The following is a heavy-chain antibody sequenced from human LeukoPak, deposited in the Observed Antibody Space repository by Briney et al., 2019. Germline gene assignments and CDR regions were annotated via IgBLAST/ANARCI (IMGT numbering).Heavy chain of an antibody. CDR1: GYSFTSYW. CDR2: IYPGDSDT. V-gene: IGHV5-51*01. D-gene: IGHD2-15*01. Sequence: GESLKISSKGSGYSFTSYWIVWWRQMPGKGVEWMGIIYPGDSDTTYSPSFQGQVTISADKSISTAYLQWNSLKASDTAMYYCAISRGYPGRFDPWGQGTLVTVSS. CDR3: AISRGYPGRFDP. J-gene: IGHJ5*02.